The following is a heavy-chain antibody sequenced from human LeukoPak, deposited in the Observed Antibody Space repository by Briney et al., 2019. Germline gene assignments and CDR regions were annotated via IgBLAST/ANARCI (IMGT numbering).Heavy chain of an antibody. CDR3: AKGTVRSCSGPSCYPLDS. V-gene: IGHV3-23*01. D-gene: IGHD2-15*01. CDR2: VTDTGGNT. Sequence: GGSLRLSCAASGFTFSSYAMTWVRQAPVKGLEWLSVVTDTGGNTYHADSVKGRFTISRDNSKDTVYLEMNSLRVEDTAVYYCAKGTVRSCSGPSCYPLDSWGQGTLVTVSS. CDR1: GFTFSSYA. J-gene: IGHJ4*02.